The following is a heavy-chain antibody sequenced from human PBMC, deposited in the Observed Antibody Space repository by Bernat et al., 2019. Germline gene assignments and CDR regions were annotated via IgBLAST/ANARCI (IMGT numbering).Heavy chain of an antibody. CDR1: GFTFSSYA. Sequence: EVQLVESGGGLVQPGGSLRLSCAASGFTFSSYAMSWVRQAPGKGLEWVSAISGSGGSTYYADSVKGRFTISRDNSKNTLYLQMNSLRAEDTAVYYCAKDDDDYDSPLYYFDYWGQGTLVTVSS. CDR2: ISGSGGST. D-gene: IGHD4-17*01. J-gene: IGHJ4*02. CDR3: AKDDDDYDSPLYYFDY. V-gene: IGHV3-23*04.